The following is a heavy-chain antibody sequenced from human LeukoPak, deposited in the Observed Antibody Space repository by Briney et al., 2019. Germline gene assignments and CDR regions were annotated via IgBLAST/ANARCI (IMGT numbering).Heavy chain of an antibody. V-gene: IGHV4-39*01. CDR3: ASPRTTYFGSGSYLPN. CDR1: GASINSSTYY. Sequence: SETLSLTCTVSGASINSSTYYWGWIRQPPGKGLEWIASVYYSGSTYYNPSLKTRVTVSVDTSKNQFSLTLSSVTAADTAVYFCASPRTTYFGSGSYLPNWGQGTLVTVSS. CDR2: VYYSGST. J-gene: IGHJ4*02. D-gene: IGHD3-10*01.